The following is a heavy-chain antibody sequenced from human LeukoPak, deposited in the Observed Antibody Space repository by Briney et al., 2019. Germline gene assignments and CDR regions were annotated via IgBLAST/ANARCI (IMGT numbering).Heavy chain of an antibody. CDR1: GFTFTTYW. J-gene: IGHJ4*02. D-gene: IGHD1-1*01. V-gene: IGHV3-74*01. CDR3: ARDRRTREFDY. CDR2: INSGGSTT. Sequence: GGSLRLSCAASGFTFTTYWMHWVRQAPGKGLVWVSHINSGGSTTSYADSVKGRFTISRDNAKNTLYLQVNSLRAEDTAVYYCARDRRTREFDYWGQGTLVTVSS.